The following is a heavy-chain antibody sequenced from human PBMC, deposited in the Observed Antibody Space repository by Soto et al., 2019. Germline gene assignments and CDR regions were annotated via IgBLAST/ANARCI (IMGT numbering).Heavy chain of an antibody. J-gene: IGHJ4*02. CDR3: ARFSGYDGWIPFDY. V-gene: IGHV4-4*02. CDR2: IYHSGST. D-gene: IGHD5-12*01. Sequence: SETLSLTCAVSGGSISSSNWRSWVRQPPGKGLEWIGEIYHSGSTNYNPSLKSRVTISVDKSKNQFSLKLSSVTAADTAVYYCARFSGYDGWIPFDYWGQGTLVTVSS. CDR1: GGSISSSNW.